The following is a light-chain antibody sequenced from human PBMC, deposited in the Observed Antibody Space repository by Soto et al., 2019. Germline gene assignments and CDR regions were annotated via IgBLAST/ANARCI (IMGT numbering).Light chain of an antibody. CDR2: DTS. CDR1: QSVRSF. J-gene: IGKJ5*01. CDR3: QQRNSWPPTFT. Sequence: EIVLTQSPATLSLSPGERATLSCRASQSVRSFLAWYQQKPGQAPRLLIYDTSIRATGIPARFSGSGSGTDFTLTISSLEPEDFAVYYCQQRNSWPPTFTFGQGTRLEIK. V-gene: IGKV3-11*01.